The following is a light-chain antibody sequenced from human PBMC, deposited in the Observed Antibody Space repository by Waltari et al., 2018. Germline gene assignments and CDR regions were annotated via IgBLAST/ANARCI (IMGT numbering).Light chain of an antibody. CDR3: HQYDSTPFT. Sequence: DIVMTQSPESLAVSLGERATINCKSSQSVLYSSNTKNQLAWYQQKPGQPPKLLLYWASTRESGVPDRFSGSGSETDFTLTISSLEAEDVAVYYCHQYDSTPFTFGQGTKLEIK. J-gene: IGKJ2*01. V-gene: IGKV4-1*01. CDR2: WAS. CDR1: QSVLYSSNTKNQ.